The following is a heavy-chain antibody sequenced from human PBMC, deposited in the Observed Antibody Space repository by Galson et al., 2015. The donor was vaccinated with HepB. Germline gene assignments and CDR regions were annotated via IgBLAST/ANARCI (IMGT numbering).Heavy chain of an antibody. J-gene: IGHJ4*02. D-gene: IGHD6-19*01. CDR3: AKDAAPGSGSRYFDD. CDR1: NYA. CDR2: ISDSGDST. Sequence: NYAITWVRQAPGQGLEWVSAISDSGDSTYYADSVRGRFTISRDNSKNTLYLQMNGLTADDTAVYFCAKDAAPGSGSRYFDDWGQGTLVTVSS. V-gene: IGHV3-23*01.